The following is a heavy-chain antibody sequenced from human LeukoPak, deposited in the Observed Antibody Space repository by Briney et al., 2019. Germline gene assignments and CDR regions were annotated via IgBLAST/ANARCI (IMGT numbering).Heavy chain of an antibody. CDR1: GFTFSSYE. V-gene: IGHV3-23*01. J-gene: IGHJ6*03. Sequence: GGSLRLSGGASGFTFSSYEMNWVRQAPGKGLEWVSAISGSGGSTYYADSVKGRFTISRDNSKNTLYLQMNSLRAEDTAVYYCAKGPHYYGSGSYYSWYYYYMDVWGKGTTVTVSS. CDR3: AKGPHYYGSGSYYSWYYYYMDV. CDR2: ISGSGGST. D-gene: IGHD3-10*01.